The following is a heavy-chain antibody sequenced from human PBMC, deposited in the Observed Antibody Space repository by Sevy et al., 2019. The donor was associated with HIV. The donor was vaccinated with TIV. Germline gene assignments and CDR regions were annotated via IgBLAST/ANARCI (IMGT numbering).Heavy chain of an antibody. CDR1: GFTFSSYE. CDR2: ISRSGSTI. V-gene: IGHV3-48*03. D-gene: IGHD3-22*01. J-gene: IGHJ5*02. CDR3: ARFDYDAGNGYSDNGFDP. Sequence: GGSLRLSCAASGFTFSSYEMHWVRQAPGQGLEWLSYISRSGSTIYYTDSVKGRFTVSRDNGKNSLFLHMTSLRAEDTAVYYCARFDYDAGNGYSDNGFDPWGQGTPVTVSS.